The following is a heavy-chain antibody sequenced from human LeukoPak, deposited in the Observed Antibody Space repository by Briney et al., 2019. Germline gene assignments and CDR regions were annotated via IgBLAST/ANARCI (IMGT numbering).Heavy chain of an antibody. V-gene: IGHV4-4*07. Sequence: PSETLSLTCTVSGGSISSYYWSWIRQPAGKGLEWIGRIYTSGSTNYIPSLKSRVTMSVDTSKNQFSLKLSSVTAADTAVYYCAVLIAAAGRGNWFDPWGQGTLVTVSS. J-gene: IGHJ5*02. CDR3: AVLIAAAGRGNWFDP. D-gene: IGHD6-13*01. CDR1: GGSISSYY. CDR2: IYTSGST.